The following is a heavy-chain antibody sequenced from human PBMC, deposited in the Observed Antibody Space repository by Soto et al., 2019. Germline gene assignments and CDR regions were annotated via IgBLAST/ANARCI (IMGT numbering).Heavy chain of an antibody. V-gene: IGHV3-33*01. J-gene: IGHJ6*02. CDR2: IWYDGSNK. CDR3: AREPRLGILSYYGMDV. Sequence: PGGSLRLSCAASGFTFSSYGMHWVRQAPGKGLEWVAVIWYDGSNKYYADSVKGRFTISRDNSKNTLYLQMNSLRAENTAVYYCAREPRLGILSYYGMDVWGQGTTVTVSS. CDR1: GFTFSSYG. D-gene: IGHD7-27*01.